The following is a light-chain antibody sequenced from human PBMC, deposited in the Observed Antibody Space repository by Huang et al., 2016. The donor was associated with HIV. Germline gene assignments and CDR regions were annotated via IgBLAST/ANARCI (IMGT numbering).Light chain of an antibody. J-gene: IGKJ4*01. CDR3: QQSYNTPLT. Sequence: DIQMTQSPSSLSASVGDRVTITCRASQSVTSLLNWYQQKPGKAPKLLIYAASGLQSGVPPRFSGSGSGTDFSLTISSLQPEDFATYYCQQSYNTPLTFGGGTKVEI. CDR1: QSVTSL. V-gene: IGKV1-39*01. CDR2: AAS.